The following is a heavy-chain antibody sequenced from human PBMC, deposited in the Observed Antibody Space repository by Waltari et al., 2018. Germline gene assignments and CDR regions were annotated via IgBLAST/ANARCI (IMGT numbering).Heavy chain of an antibody. J-gene: IGHJ4*02. Sequence: QVQLQESGPGLVKPSETLSLTCAVSGYSISSGYYWGWIRQPPGKGLEWIGSIYHSGSTYYNPALKSRVTISVDTSKNQFSLKLSSLRSEDTAVYYCALGFDYGDFNVFDYWGQGTLVTVSS. CDR3: ALGFDYGDFNVFDY. D-gene: IGHD4-17*01. CDR2: IYHSGST. CDR1: GYSISSGYY. V-gene: IGHV4-38-2*01.